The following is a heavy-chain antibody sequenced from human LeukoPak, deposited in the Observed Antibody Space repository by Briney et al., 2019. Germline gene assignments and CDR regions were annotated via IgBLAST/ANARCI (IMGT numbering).Heavy chain of an antibody. CDR3: ARDYYDSSGEGKWYFDY. V-gene: IGHV4-30-2*01. CDR2: IYYSGST. Sequence: SETLSLTCTVSGGSISSGGYYWSWIRQPPGKGLEWIGYIYYSGSTYYNPSLKSRVIISVDRSKNQFSLKLSSVTAADTAVYYCARDYYDSSGEGKWYFDYWGQGTLVTVSS. CDR1: GGSISSGGYY. J-gene: IGHJ4*02. D-gene: IGHD3-22*01.